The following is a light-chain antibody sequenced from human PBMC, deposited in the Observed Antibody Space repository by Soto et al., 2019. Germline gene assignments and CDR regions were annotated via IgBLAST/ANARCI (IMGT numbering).Light chain of an antibody. CDR3: QSYDSSLSGFDV. CDR1: TSNIGAGYE. Sequence: QAVVTQPPSVSGAPGQRVTISCTGSTSNIGAGYEVHWYQQLPGTAPKLVISGNINRPSGVPDRFSGSKSGTSASLAITGLQAEDEADYYCQSYDSSLSGFDVFGTGTKLTVL. J-gene: IGLJ1*01. CDR2: GNI. V-gene: IGLV1-40*01.